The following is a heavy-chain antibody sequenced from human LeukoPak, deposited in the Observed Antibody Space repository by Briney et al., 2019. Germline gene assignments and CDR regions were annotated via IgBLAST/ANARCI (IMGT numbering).Heavy chain of an antibody. J-gene: IGHJ6*03. CDR2: ISGSGGTT. CDR1: GLTFSSYA. CDR3: AKGPVGGYSSYYSFLYMDV. Sequence: GGSLRLSCADSGLTFSSYAMTWVRQAPGEGLEWVSAISGSGGTTYYADSVKGRFTISRDNSKNTLYLQMNSLRADDTAVYYCAKGPVGGYSSYYSFLYMDVWGTGTTVIVSS. V-gene: IGHV3-23*01. D-gene: IGHD4-11*01.